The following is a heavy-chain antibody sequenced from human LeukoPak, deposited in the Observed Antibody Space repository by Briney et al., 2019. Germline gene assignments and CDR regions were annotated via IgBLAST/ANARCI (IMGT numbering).Heavy chain of an antibody. Sequence: ASVKVSCKASGVTFSSYAISWVRQAPGQGLEWMGGIIPIFGTANYAQKFQGRVTITADKSTSTAYMELSSLRSEDTAVYYCARVTSGGEYYFDYWGQGTLVTVSS. CDR1: GVTFSSYA. V-gene: IGHV1-69*06. CDR3: ARVTSGGEYYFDY. J-gene: IGHJ4*02. CDR2: IIPIFGTA. D-gene: IGHD3-10*01.